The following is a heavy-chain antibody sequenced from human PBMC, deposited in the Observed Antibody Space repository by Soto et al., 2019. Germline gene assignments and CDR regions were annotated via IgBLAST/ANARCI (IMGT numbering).Heavy chain of an antibody. CDR2: ISGGSSYT. CDR1: GFSFGDSY. Sequence: QVQLVESGGGLVKPGGSLRLACAASGFSFGDSYMSWVRQAPGRGLEWLAYISGGSSYTNYADSVKGRFTISRDNAKRSLYLEMNSLSDDDTAVYYCATTIVAASGYYFDHWGQGNLVTVSS. J-gene: IGHJ4*02. CDR3: ATTIVAASGYYFDH. D-gene: IGHD2-21*01. V-gene: IGHV3-11*06.